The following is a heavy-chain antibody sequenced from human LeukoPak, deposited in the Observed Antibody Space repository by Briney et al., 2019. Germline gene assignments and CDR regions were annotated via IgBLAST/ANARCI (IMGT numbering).Heavy chain of an antibody. Sequence: GGSLRLSCAVSGLTFSNSAMSWVRQAPGKGLEWVSAISVGSDVIYYADSVKGRFAISRDNSKHTVYLQMDSLRVEDTAVYYCAKDVRGGDAAIEPIDYWGQGTLVTASS. D-gene: IGHD5-18*01. CDR3: AKDVRGGDAAIEPIDY. V-gene: IGHV3-23*01. CDR2: ISVGSDVI. J-gene: IGHJ4*02. CDR1: GLTFSNSA.